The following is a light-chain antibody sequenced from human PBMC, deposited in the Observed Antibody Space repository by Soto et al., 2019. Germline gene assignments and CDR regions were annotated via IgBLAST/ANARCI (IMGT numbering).Light chain of an antibody. V-gene: IGKV3-20*01. CDR1: QSVSSGY. CDR3: QHYRTS. CDR2: GAS. J-gene: IGKJ4*01. Sequence: EIVLTQSPGPLSLSPGERSTLSCRASQSVSSGYLACYQQKPGQAPRQLIYGASSRATGIPDRFSGSGAGTHFTLTLTRLESEDCSVYYCQHYRTSFGGGTRVEIK.